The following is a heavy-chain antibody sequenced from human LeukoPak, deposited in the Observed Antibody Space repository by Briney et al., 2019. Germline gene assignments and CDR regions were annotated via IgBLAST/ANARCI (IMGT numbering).Heavy chain of an antibody. D-gene: IGHD1-14*01. CDR3: ARARIDY. V-gene: IGHV3-7*04. J-gene: IGHJ4*02. Sequence: PGESLRLSCAGSGFTFSTYWMTWVRQAPGKGLEWVATIKEDASEIYYADSVKGRFTISRDNAKNSLHLLMNSLIAEDTAMYYCARARIDYWGQGTLVTVSS. CDR1: GFTFSTYW. CDR2: IKEDASEI.